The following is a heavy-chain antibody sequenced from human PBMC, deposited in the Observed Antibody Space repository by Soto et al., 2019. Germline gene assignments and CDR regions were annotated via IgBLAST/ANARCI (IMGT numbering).Heavy chain of an antibody. CDR2: IYNSGNT. V-gene: IGHV4-39*01. CDR3: ARHGAAPRPLSFFPP. J-gene: IGHJ5*02. D-gene: IGHD6-13*01. Sequence: QLQLQESGPGLVKPSETLSLTCTVSGDSLSSSLYFWGWIRQPPGKGLEWIGNIYNSGNTYYNPSPKIQVTIPVDPSKNHFSLKMNSVPPADTVFYYGARHGAAPRPLSFFPPWGQGSLVTVPS. CDR1: GDSLSSSLYF.